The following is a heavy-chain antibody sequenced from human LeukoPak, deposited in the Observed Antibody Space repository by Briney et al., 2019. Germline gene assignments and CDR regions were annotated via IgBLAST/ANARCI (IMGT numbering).Heavy chain of an antibody. CDR3: ARDHGPTWFGPPSMHDY. V-gene: IGHV1-18*04. CDR1: GYTFTGYY. D-gene: IGHD3-10*01. Sequence: GASVKVSCKASGYTFTGYYMHWVRQAPGQGLEWMGWISAYNGNTNYAQKLQGRVTMTTDTSTSTAYMELRSLRSDDTAVYYCARDHGPTWFGPPSMHDYWGQGTLVTVSS. J-gene: IGHJ4*02. CDR2: ISAYNGNT.